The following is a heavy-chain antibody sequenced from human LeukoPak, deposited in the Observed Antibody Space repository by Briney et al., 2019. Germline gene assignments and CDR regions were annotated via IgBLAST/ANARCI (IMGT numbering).Heavy chain of an antibody. Sequence: GGSLRLSCAASGFTFGSYSMNWVRQAPGKGLEWVSSISSSSSYIYYADSVKGRFTISRDNAKNSLYLQMNSLRAEDTALYYCARDTHYYGSGSPAFDIWGQGTMVTVSS. CDR3: ARDTHYYGSGSPAFDI. CDR1: GFTFGSYS. V-gene: IGHV3-21*01. D-gene: IGHD3-10*01. J-gene: IGHJ3*02. CDR2: ISSSSSYI.